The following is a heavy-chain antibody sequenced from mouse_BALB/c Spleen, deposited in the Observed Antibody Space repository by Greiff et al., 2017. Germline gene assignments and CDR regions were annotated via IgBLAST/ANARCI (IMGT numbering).Heavy chain of an antibody. Sequence: EVQLQQSGPGLVKPSQSLSLTCTVTGYSITSDYAWNWIRQFPGNKLEWMGYISYSGSTSYNPSLKSRISITRDTSKNQFFLQLNSVTTEDTATYYCARGGIYYGYNFDYWGQGTTLTVSS. CDR2: ISYSGST. CDR3: ARGGIYYGYNFDY. CDR1: GYSITSDYA. V-gene: IGHV3-2*02. D-gene: IGHD2-2*01. J-gene: IGHJ2*01.